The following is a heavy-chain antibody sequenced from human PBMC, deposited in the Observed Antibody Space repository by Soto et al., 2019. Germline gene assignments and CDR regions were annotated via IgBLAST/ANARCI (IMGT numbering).Heavy chain of an antibody. J-gene: IGHJ5*02. Sequence: QVQLVQSGAEVKKPGASVKVSCKASGYTFTGYYMHWVRQAPGQGLEWMGWINPNSGGTNYAQKFQGWVTMTRDTSISTAYMELCRLRSDDTAVYYCAREYCSGGSCSRVWFDPWGQGTLVTVSS. CDR3: AREYCSGGSCSRVWFDP. CDR2: INPNSGGT. D-gene: IGHD2-15*01. V-gene: IGHV1-2*04. CDR1: GYTFTGYY.